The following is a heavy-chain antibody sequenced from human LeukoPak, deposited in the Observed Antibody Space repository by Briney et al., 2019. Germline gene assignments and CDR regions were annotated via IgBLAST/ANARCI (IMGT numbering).Heavy chain of an antibody. CDR3: ARRVWIAAAGIGRWFDP. Sequence: PSETLSLTCTVSGGSISSSSYYWGWIRQPPGKGLEWIGSIYYSGSTYYNPSLKSRVTISVDTSKNQFSLKLSSVTAADTAVFYCARRVWIAAAGIGRWFDPWGQGTLVTVSS. V-gene: IGHV4-39*01. J-gene: IGHJ5*02. CDR1: GGSISSSSYY. D-gene: IGHD6-13*01. CDR2: IYYSGST.